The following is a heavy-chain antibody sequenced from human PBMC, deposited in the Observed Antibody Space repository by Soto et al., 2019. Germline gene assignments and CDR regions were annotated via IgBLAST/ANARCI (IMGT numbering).Heavy chain of an antibody. J-gene: IGHJ4*02. CDR2: ITWNSRVL. Sequence: DVQLVESGGRLVQPGRSLRLSCVGTGLNFDDFAMHWVRQAPGKCLEWVSGITWNSRVLAYADSVKGRFTISRDNARNSLYLQMDSLRDEDTALYYCAKGRYDFWSPYYFDSWGQGTLVTVSS. CDR3: AKGRYDFWSPYYFDS. V-gene: IGHV3-9*01. D-gene: IGHD3-3*01. CDR1: GLNFDDFA.